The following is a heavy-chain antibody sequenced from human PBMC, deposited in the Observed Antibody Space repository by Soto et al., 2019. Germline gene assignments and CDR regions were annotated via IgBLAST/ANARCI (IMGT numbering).Heavy chain of an antibody. J-gene: IGHJ6*02. Sequence: ASVRVSCKASGGTFSSYAISWVRQAPGQGLEWMGGIIPIFGTANYAQKFQGRVTITADKSTSTAYMELSSLRSEDTAVYYCARGPDIVVVPAASNTAMVYYSYGMDVCGQGTTVTVSS. CDR1: GGTFSSYA. D-gene: IGHD2-2*01. V-gene: IGHV1-69*06. CDR3: ARGPDIVVVPAASNTAMVYYSYGMDV. CDR2: IIPIFGTA.